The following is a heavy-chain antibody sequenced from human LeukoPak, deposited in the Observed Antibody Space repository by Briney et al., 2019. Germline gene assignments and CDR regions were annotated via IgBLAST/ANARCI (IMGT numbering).Heavy chain of an antibody. CDR3: ARPGQLGEYTPYYFDF. J-gene: IGHJ4*02. CDR1: GYSFTSYW. V-gene: IGHV5-51*01. Sequence: GESLKISCRGSGYSFTSYWIGWVRQMPGKGLEWMGIIYPGDSDTRYSPSFQGQVTISADKSISTAYLQWSSLKASDTAMYYCARPGQLGEYTPYYFDFWGQGTLVTVSS. D-gene: IGHD3-16*01. CDR2: IYPGDSDT.